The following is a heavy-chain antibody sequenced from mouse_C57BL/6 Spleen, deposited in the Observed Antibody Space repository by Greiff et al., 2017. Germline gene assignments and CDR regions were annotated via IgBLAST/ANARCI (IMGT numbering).Heavy chain of an antibody. CDR3: TREPITTVVEEDAMDY. Sequence: EVQLVESGEGLVKPGGSLKLSCAASGFTFSSYAMSWVRQTPEKRLEWVAYISSGGDYIYYADTVKGRFTISRDNARNTLYMQMSSLKSEDTAMYYCTREPITTVVEEDAMDYWGQGTSVTVSS. D-gene: IGHD1-1*01. CDR1: GFTFSSYA. CDR2: ISSGGDYI. J-gene: IGHJ4*01. V-gene: IGHV5-9-1*02.